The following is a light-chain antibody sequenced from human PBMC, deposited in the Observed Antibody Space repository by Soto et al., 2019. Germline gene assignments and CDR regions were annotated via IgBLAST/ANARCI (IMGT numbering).Light chain of an antibody. J-gene: IGLJ3*02. Sequence: QSALTQPPSLSGAPGQRVTISCTGTSSNLGADYDVNWYQQLPGTAPKVLINGNTYRPSGVPARFSGSKSGTSASLVITDLQAEDEGDYYCQSYDSSLSAYVFGGGTKLTVL. CDR3: QSYDSSLSAYV. V-gene: IGLV1-40*01. CDR1: SSNLGADYD. CDR2: GNT.